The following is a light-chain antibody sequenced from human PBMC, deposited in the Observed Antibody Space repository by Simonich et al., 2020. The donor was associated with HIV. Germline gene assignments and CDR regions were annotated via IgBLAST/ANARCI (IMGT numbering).Light chain of an antibody. CDR3: MQALQTPRT. CDR2: LGS. V-gene: IGKV2-28*01. CDR1: QSLLHSNGYTY. J-gene: IGKJ4*01. Sequence: DIVMTQSPLSLPVTPGEPASISCRSSQSLLHSNGYTYLDWYLQKPGQSPQLLIYLGSNRASGVPDRFSGSGSGTEYTLRISRVEAEDVGVYYCMQALQTPRTFGGGTKVEIK.